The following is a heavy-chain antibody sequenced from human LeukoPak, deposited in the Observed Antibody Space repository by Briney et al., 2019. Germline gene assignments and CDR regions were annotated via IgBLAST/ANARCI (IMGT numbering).Heavy chain of an antibody. CDR2: ISTDGSTT. D-gene: IGHD6-13*01. CDR3: TTVLSSNRCNLCDY. J-gene: IGHJ4*02. Sequence: GGSLRLSCAASGFTFSRYWMHWVRQAPGKGLMWVSRISTDGSTTLYADSVKGRFTISRDNAKNTLYLQMNSLGAEDTAVYYCTTVLSSNRCNLCDYWGQGTLVTVSS. V-gene: IGHV3-74*03. CDR1: GFTFSRYW.